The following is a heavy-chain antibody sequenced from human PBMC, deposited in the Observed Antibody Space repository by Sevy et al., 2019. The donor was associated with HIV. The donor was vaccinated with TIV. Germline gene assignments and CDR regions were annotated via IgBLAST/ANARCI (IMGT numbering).Heavy chain of an antibody. Sequence: GGSLRLSCAASGFIFSTYTMHWVRQAPGKGLEWVAVISYDGSFKDYADSVKGRFTISRDNSKNTLYRLMSGLRAEDTAVYYCASDRTYYFYYWGQGTLVTVSS. CDR3: ASDRTYYFYY. V-gene: IGHV3-30-3*01. CDR2: ISYDGSFK. CDR1: GFIFSTYT. J-gene: IGHJ4*02.